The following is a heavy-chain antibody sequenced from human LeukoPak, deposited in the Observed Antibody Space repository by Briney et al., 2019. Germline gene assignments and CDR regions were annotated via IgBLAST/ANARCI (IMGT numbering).Heavy chain of an antibody. CDR1: GYSFTSYW. J-gene: IGHJ4*02. CDR2: IYPGDSDT. D-gene: IGHD6-19*01. V-gene: IGHV5-51*01. Sequence: ESLKISCKGSGYSFTSYWIGWVRQMPGKSLEWMGIIYPGDSDTRYSPSFQGQVTISADKSISTAYLQWSSLKASDTAMYYCARGEQWLGPYFDYWGQGTLVTVSS. CDR3: ARGEQWLGPYFDY.